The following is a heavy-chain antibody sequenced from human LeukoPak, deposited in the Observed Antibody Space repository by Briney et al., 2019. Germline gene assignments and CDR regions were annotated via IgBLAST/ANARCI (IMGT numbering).Heavy chain of an antibody. D-gene: IGHD3-9*01. V-gene: IGHV3-9*01. Sequence: GRSLRLSCAASGFTFDDYAMHWVRHAPGKGLVGVSGISWHSGSIGYADSVKGRFTISRDNAKNSLYLQMNSLRAEDTALYYCAKDNYDILTGPNNWFDPWGQGTLVTVSS. J-gene: IGHJ5*02. CDR1: GFTFDDYA. CDR2: ISWHSGSI. CDR3: AKDNYDILTGPNNWFDP.